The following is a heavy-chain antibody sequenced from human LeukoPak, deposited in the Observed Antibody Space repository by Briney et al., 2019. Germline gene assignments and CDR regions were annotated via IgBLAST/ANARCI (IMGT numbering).Heavy chain of an antibody. Sequence: SCAASGGTFSSYAISWVRQAPGQGLEWMGGIIPIFGTANYAQKFQGRVTITADESTSTAYMELSSLRSEDTAVYYCARDLARVTDRGAFDIWGQGTMVTVSS. J-gene: IGHJ3*02. CDR2: IIPIFGTA. CDR3: ARDLARVTDRGAFDI. V-gene: IGHV1-69*01. D-gene: IGHD2-21*02. CDR1: GGTFSSYA.